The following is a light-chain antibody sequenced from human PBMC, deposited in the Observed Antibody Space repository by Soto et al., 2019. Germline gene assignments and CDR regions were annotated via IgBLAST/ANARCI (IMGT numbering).Light chain of an antibody. CDR2: GAS. CDR3: QQYNSWPLT. Sequence: EIVMTQSPATLSVSPGERATLSCRASQSVSSTLAWYQQKPGQAPRLLVYGASTRATDILARFTGSGSGTEFTLTIGSLQSEDFAVYYCQQYNSWPLTFGQGTKVDIK. V-gene: IGKV3-15*01. J-gene: IGKJ1*01. CDR1: QSVSST.